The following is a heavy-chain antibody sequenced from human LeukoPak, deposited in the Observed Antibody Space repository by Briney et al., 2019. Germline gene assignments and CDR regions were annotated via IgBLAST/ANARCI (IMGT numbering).Heavy chain of an antibody. D-gene: IGHD3-10*01. Sequence: ASVKVSCKVSGYTLTELSMHWVRQAPGKGLEWMGGFDPEDGETIYAQKFQGRVTMTEDTSTDTAYMELSSLRSEDTAVYYCATIGAPDRRGARYFDYWGQGTLVTVSS. V-gene: IGHV1-24*01. CDR1: GYTLTELS. CDR3: ATIGAPDRRGARYFDY. CDR2: FDPEDGET. J-gene: IGHJ4*02.